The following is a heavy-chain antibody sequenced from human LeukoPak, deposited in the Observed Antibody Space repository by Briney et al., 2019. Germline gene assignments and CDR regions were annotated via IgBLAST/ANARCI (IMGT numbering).Heavy chain of an antibody. D-gene: IGHD3-16*01. J-gene: IGHJ4*02. CDR3: GRHPSMVTFGGAIDY. V-gene: IGHV4-39*01. Sequence: SETLSLTCTVSGGSISSPTHYWGWIRQPPGKELEWIGSIYYSGNTNYSPSLKSRVTISVDTSKNQFSLNLSSVTAADTAVYYCGRHPSMVTFGGAIDYWGQGTPVTVSS. CDR2: IYYSGNT. CDR1: GGSISSPTHY.